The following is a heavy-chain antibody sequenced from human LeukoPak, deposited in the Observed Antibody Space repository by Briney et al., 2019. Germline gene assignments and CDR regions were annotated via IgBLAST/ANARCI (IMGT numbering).Heavy chain of an antibody. CDR2: INSDGSST. CDR3: STDYYDSKAPYFQH. V-gene: IGHV3-74*01. J-gene: IGHJ1*01. Sequence: GGSLRLSCAASGFTFSSYWMHWVRQPPGKGLVWVSRINSDGSSTSYADSVKGRFTISRDNAKNTLYLQMNSLRAEDTAVYYCSTDYYDSKAPYFQHWGQGTLVTVSS. CDR1: GFTFSSYW. D-gene: IGHD3-22*01.